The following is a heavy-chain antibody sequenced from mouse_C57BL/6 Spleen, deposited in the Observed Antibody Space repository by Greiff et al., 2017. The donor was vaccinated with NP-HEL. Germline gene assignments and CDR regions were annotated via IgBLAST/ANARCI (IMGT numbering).Heavy chain of an antibody. D-gene: IGHD3-2*02. CDR3: ASETAQVPYFDN. CDR2: IDPSDSET. Sequence: QVQLKQPGAELVRPGSSVKLSCKASGYTFTSYWMHWVKQRPIQGLEWIGNIDPSDSETHYNQKFKDKATLTVDKSSSTAYMQLSSLTSEDSAVYYCASETAQVPYFDNWGQGTTLTVSS. J-gene: IGHJ2*01. V-gene: IGHV1-52*01. CDR1: GYTFTSYW.